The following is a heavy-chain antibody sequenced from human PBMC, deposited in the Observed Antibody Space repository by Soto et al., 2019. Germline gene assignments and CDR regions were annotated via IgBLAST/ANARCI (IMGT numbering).Heavy chain of an antibody. CDR1: GYTFTSYY. CDR3: ARDRDLGYCSGGSCSRPYYYYYGMDV. V-gene: IGHV1-46*01. CDR2: INPSGGST. Sequence: ASVKVSCKASGYTFTSYYMHWVRQAPGQGLEWMGIINPSGGSTSYAQKFQGRVTMTRDTSTSTVYMELSSLRSEDTAVYYCARDRDLGYCSGGSCSRPYYYYYGMDVWGQ. D-gene: IGHD2-15*01. J-gene: IGHJ6*02.